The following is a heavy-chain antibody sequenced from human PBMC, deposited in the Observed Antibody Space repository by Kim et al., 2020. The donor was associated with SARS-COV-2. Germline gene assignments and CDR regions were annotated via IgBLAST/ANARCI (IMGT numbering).Heavy chain of an antibody. J-gene: IGHJ6*02. CDR1: GGSISSGGYY. CDR2: IYYSGRT. V-gene: IGHV4-31*03. D-gene: IGHD4-17*01. CDR3: ARETTSHYYGMDV. Sequence: SETLSLTCTVSGGSISSGGYYWSWIRQHPGKGLEWIGYIYYSGRTYYNPSLKSRVTISVDTSKNQFSLKLSSVTAADTAVYYCARETTSHYYGMDVWGQGTTVTVSS.